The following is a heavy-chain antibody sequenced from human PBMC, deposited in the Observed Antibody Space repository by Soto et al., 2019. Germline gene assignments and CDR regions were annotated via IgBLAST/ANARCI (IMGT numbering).Heavy chain of an antibody. CDR1: GVSISSSSYY. Sequence: KTSETLSLTCAVSGVSISSSSYYWGWIRQPPGKGLEWIGTIYYGGSSYSNPSLKSRVTISLDTSKNQFSLTLPSVTAADTAVYYCARHGSYWGQGTLVTVSS. V-gene: IGHV4-39*01. J-gene: IGHJ4*02. CDR3: ARHGSY. CDR2: IYYGGSS.